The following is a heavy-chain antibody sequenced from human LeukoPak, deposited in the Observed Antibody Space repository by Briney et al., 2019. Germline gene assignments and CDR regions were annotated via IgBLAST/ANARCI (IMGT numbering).Heavy chain of an antibody. D-gene: IGHD3-9*01. CDR3: AREGNDILTGYYDAFDI. Sequence: GGSLRLSCAASGFTFSDAWMSWVRQAPGKGLEWVANIKQDGSEKYYVDSVKGRFTISRDNAKNSLYLQMNSLRAEDTAVYYCAREGNDILTGYYDAFDIWGQGTMVTVSS. CDR2: IKQDGSEK. V-gene: IGHV3-7*01. J-gene: IGHJ3*02. CDR1: GFTFSDAW.